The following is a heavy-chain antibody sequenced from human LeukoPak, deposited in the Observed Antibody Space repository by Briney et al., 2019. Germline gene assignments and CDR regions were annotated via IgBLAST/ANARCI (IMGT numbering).Heavy chain of an antibody. CDR3: AREYDYGDYVPDY. J-gene: IGHJ4*02. D-gene: IGHD4-17*01. V-gene: IGHV4-34*01. Sequence: PSETLSLTCAVYGGSFSGYYWSWIRQPPGKGLEWIGSIYYSGSTYYNPSLKSRVTISVDTSKNQFSLKLSSVTAADTAVYYCAREYDYGDYVPDYWGQGTLVTVSS. CDR1: GGSFSGYY. CDR2: IYYSGST.